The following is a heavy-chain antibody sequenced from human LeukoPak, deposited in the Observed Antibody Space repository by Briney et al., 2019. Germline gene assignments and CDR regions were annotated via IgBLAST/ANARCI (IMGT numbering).Heavy chain of an antibody. V-gene: IGHV4-30-2*01. J-gene: IGHJ3*01. CDR2: IYVSEGT. CDR1: GVSISNAGYL. Sequence: SETLSLTCTVSGVSISNAGYLWSWIRQPPGKGLEYIGYIYVSEGTYYNPSLKSRVTVSVDRSKNQFSLKVYSVSAADTAVYYCASGMAYYQPSKNAFDFWGQGTMVIVSS. CDR3: ASGMAYYQPSKNAFDF. D-gene: IGHD2-2*01.